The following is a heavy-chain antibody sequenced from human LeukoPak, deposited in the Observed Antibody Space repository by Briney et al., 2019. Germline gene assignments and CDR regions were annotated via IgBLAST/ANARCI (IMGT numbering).Heavy chain of an antibody. CDR3: ARGSGNFDY. CDR2: IYYSGST. CDR1: GGSVSNGSYY. D-gene: IGHD1-26*01. Sequence: PSETLSLTCTASGGSVSNGSYYWSWLRQPPGKGLEWIGYIYYSGSTDYNPSLKSRVTISLDTSKNQFSLKLSSVTAADTAVYYCARGSGNFDYWGQGTLVTVSS. V-gene: IGHV4-61*01. J-gene: IGHJ4*02.